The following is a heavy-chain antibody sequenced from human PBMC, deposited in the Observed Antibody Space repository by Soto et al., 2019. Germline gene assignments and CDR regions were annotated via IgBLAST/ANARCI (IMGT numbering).Heavy chain of an antibody. CDR2: ISGSGDST. Sequence: EVPLLESGGGLVQPGGSLRLSCAASGFTFSSYAMRWVRQAPGKGLEWVSAISGSGDSTYYAASVKGRFTVSRDTSKNTLYLQMNSLRSEDTAVYYCARRGSGSYYDYCGQGTLVTVSS. D-gene: IGHD1-26*01. CDR1: GFTFSSYA. CDR3: ARRGSGSYYDY. V-gene: IGHV3-23*01. J-gene: IGHJ4*02.